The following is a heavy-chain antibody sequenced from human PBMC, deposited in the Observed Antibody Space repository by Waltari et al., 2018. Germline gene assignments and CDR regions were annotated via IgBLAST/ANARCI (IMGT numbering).Heavy chain of an antibody. Sequence: QLQLQESGPGLVQPSGTLSPTCNVSGGSLSSSSYYWGWVRPPPGKGLEWIGRKYNFGNTFYNPSLSSRVTISMDTPNNQFSLKLSSVTAADTAVYYCARPSRGIQPFDYWGPGTLVTVSS. V-gene: IGHV4-39*01. CDR2: KYNFGNT. D-gene: IGHD3-10*01. CDR1: GGSLSSSSYY. J-gene: IGHJ4*02. CDR3: ARPSRGIQPFDY.